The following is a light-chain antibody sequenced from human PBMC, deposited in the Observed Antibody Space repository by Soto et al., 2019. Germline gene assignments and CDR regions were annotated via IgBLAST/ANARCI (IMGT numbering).Light chain of an antibody. V-gene: IGLV3-21*02. CDR3: QVWDSSSDHVV. J-gene: IGLJ2*01. CDR2: DDS. CDR1: NIGSKS. Sequence: SYELTQPPSVSVAPGQTARITCGRNNIGSKSVHWYQQKPGQAPVLVVYDDSDRPSGITERFSGSNSGNTATLTISRVEAGDEADYYCQVWDSSSDHVVFGGGTQLTVL.